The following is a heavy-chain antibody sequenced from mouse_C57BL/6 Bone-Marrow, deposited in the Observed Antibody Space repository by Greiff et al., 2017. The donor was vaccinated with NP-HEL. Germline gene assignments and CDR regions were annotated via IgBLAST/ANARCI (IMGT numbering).Heavy chain of an antibody. CDR1: GFTFSSYA. CDR2: ISDGGSYT. CDR3: ARGLRIWYFDV. Sequence: EVKLVESGGGLVKPGGSLKLSCAASGFTFSSYAMSWVRQTPEKRLEWVATISDGGSYTYYPDNVKGRFTISRDNAKNNLYLQMSHLKSEDTAMYYCARGLRIWYFDVWGTGTTVTVSS. V-gene: IGHV5-4*03. J-gene: IGHJ1*03. D-gene: IGHD3-1*01.